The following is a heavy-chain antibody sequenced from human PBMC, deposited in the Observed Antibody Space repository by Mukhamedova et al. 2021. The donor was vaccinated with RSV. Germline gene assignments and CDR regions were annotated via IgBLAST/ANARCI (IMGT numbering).Heavy chain of an antibody. D-gene: IGHD6-19*01. V-gene: IGHV3-64D*06. CDR2: ISSNGRST. CDR3: VKDAYIGWIDLHISGWFPYS. Sequence: VRQTPQKGLEYVSAISSNGRSTYYADSVKDRFTISRDISKSTVYLQMSRLIPEDTALYYFVKDAYIGWIDLHISGWFPYSLGQ. J-gene: IGHJ4*02.